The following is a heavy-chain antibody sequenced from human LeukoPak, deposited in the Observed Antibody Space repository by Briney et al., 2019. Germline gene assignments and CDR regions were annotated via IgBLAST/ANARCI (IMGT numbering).Heavy chain of an antibody. V-gene: IGHV4-30-2*03. D-gene: IGHD3-10*01. Sequence: SETLSLTYAVSGGSISSGGYSWSWIRQPPGKGLEWIGYIYYSGSTYYNPSLKSRVTISVDTSKNQFSLKLSSVTAADTAVYYCARRNYGSYYFDYWGQGTLVTVSS. J-gene: IGHJ4*02. CDR3: ARRNYGSYYFDY. CDR2: IYYSGST. CDR1: GGSISSGGYS.